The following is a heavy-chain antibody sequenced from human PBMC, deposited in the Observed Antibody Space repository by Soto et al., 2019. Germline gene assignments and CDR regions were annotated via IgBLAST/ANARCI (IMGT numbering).Heavy chain of an antibody. V-gene: IGHV3-23*01. Sequence: GGSLRLSCAASGSTFSSSAMTWVRQAPGEGLEWVSALYDVDGSFYADSVKGRFTTSSDSSKTTVYLQMNGLRPDDTAVYYCATWHEREHAYDVWGQGTTVTVSS. CDR3: ATWHEREHAYDV. CDR2: LYDVDGS. D-gene: IGHD1-1*01. CDR1: GSTFSSSA. J-gene: IGHJ3*01.